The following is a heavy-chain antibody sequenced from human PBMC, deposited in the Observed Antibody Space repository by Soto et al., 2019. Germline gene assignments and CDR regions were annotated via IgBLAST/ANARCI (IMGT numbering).Heavy chain of an antibody. CDR3: AGQPTYCSGGSCYVGDPFDY. CDR1: GFTFSSYS. Sequence: GGSLRLSCAASGFTFSSYSMNWVRQAPGKGLEWVSYISSSSSTIYYADSLKGRFTISRDKAKYSLHLQMNSLRAEDTAVYYCAGQPTYCSGGSCYVGDPFDYWGQGTLVTVSS. V-gene: IGHV3-48*01. CDR2: ISSSSSTI. D-gene: IGHD2-15*01. J-gene: IGHJ4*02.